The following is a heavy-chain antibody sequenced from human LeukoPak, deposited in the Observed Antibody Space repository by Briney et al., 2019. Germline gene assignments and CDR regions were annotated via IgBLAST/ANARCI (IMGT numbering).Heavy chain of an antibody. V-gene: IGHV3-9*01. J-gene: IGHJ3*02. Sequence: GGSLRLSCAASGFTFDDYAMHWIRQAPGKGLEWVSGISWNSGSIGYADSVKGRFTISRDNAKNSLYLQMNSLRAEDTAVYYCARLGNGYDAFDIWGQGTMVTVSS. CDR3: ARLGNGYDAFDI. D-gene: IGHD5-18*01. CDR2: ISWNSGSI. CDR1: GFTFDDYA.